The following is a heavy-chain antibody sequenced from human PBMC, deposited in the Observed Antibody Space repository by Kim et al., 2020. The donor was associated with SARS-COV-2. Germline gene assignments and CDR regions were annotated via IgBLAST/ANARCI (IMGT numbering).Heavy chain of an antibody. CDR2: ISAYNGNT. Sequence: ASVKVSCKASVYTFTRYGISWVRQAPGQALEWMGWISAYNGNTNYAQKLQGRVTMTKVTSTSTAYMQLRTLLSDDTAVYYCARNNPWFDPWGQRTLVTVSS. CDR1: VYTFTRYG. V-gene: IGHV1-18*01. CDR3: ARNNPWFDP. J-gene: IGHJ5*02.